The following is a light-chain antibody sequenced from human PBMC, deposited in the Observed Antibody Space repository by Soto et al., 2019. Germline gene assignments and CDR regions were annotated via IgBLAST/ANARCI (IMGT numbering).Light chain of an antibody. J-gene: IGKJ4*01. Sequence: DVVXTQSPLSLPVSLGQPASISCRSSQSLVYDDGNIYLNWFQQRPGQPPKRLLYKVSNRDSGVPDRFSGSGSGTDFTLKISRVEAEDVGVYYCMQGAHRPLTFGGGTKVDI. CDR3: MQGAHRPLT. CDR2: KVS. CDR1: QSLVYDDGNIY. V-gene: IGKV2-30*01.